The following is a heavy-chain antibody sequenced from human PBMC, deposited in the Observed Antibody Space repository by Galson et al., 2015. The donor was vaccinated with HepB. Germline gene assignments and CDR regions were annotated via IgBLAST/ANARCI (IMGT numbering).Heavy chain of an antibody. CDR1: GGTFSSYA. CDR2: IIPIFGTA. V-gene: IGHV1-69*13. CDR3: AREDGGNSGGGYYYGMDV. Sequence: SVKVSCKASGGTFSSYAISWVRQAPGQGLEWMGGIIPIFGTANYAQKFQGRVTITADESTSTAYMELSSLRSEDTAVYYCAREDGGNSGGGYYYGMDVWGQGTTVTVSS. J-gene: IGHJ6*02. D-gene: IGHD4-23*01.